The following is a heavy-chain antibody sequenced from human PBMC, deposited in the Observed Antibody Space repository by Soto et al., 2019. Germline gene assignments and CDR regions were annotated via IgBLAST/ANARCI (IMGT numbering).Heavy chain of an antibody. CDR3: ARTGKFYYHDNSGLPFDP. V-gene: IGHV4-59*12. Sequence: SETLSLTCTVSGGSISSYYWSWIRQPPGKGLEWIGYIYYSGSTNYNPSLKSRVTISIDKSKNQFSLKLKSVTAADTAVYFCARTGKFYYHDNSGLPFDPWGQGTLVTAPQ. CDR2: IYYSGST. CDR1: GGSISSYY. D-gene: IGHD3-22*01. J-gene: IGHJ5*02.